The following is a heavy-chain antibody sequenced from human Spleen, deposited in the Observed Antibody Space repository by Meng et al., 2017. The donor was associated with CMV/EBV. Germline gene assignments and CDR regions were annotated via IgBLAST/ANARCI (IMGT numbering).Heavy chain of an antibody. CDR1: GGSISSDNYY. Sequence: SETLSLTCSVSGGSISSDNYYWGWIRQPPGKGLEWIGSMYYGGRTNYNPSLKSRVTISVDTSKKEVSLKLSSVTAADTAIYYCAKDHMPTITGGGGYYYYGMDVWGQGTTVTVSS. J-gene: IGHJ6*02. D-gene: IGHD5-24*01. CDR2: MYYGGRT. CDR3: AKDHMPTITGGGGYYYYGMDV. V-gene: IGHV4-39*02.